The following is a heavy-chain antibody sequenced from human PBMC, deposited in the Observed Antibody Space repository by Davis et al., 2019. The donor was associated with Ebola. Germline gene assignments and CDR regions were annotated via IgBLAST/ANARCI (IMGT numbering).Heavy chain of an antibody. D-gene: IGHD2-21*01. CDR2: INHSGST. J-gene: IGHJ4*02. CDR1: GESLSGYF. CDR3: ARASVVYPDY. Sequence: PSETLSLTCAVYGESLSGYFWSWIRQPPGKGLEWIGEINHSGSTNYNPSLKSRVTISIDMSKNQFSLKLSSVTAADTAVYYCARASVVYPDYWGQGTLVTVSS. V-gene: IGHV4-34*01.